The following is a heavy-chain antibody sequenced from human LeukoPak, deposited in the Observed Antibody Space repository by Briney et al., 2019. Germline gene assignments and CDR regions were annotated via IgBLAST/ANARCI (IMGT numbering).Heavy chain of an antibody. CDR3: ARHEASYFYYYMDV. Sequence: ASETLSLTCTVSGGSISSTTYCWAWIRQPPGMGLEWIGSVYYGETTYYNPSLESRVTISVDTSKNQFSLRLNSVTAADTAVYYCARHEASYFYYYMDVWGAGTTVIVSS. CDR2: VYYGETT. V-gene: IGHV4-39*01. J-gene: IGHJ6*03. CDR1: GGSISSTTYC.